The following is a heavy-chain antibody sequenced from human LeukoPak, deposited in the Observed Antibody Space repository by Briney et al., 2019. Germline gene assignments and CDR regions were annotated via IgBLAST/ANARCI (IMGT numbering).Heavy chain of an antibody. CDR1: GFTLSSYA. J-gene: IGHJ4*02. CDR3: AKGRYSSSHYIGDY. CDR2: ISGRGGST. Sequence: GGSLRLSCAASGFTLSSYAMSWVRQAPGKGLEWVSAISGRGGSTYYADSVKGRFTISRDNSKNTVPLEMNSLRAEDTAVYYCAKGRYSSSHYIGDYWGQGMLVTVSS. V-gene: IGHV3-23*01. D-gene: IGHD6-6*01.